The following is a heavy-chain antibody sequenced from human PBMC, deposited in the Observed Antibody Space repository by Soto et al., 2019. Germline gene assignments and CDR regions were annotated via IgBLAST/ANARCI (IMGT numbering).Heavy chain of an antibody. CDR3: ARGASSLTTFYFDL. J-gene: IGHJ2*01. CDR2: INPGNGNT. D-gene: IGHD3-10*01. V-gene: IGHV1-3*01. Sequence: QVQVVQSGAEVKKPGASVKVSCKASGYTFTSYAMHWVRQAPGQRLEWMGWINPGNGNTKNSQKFQGRVTITRDTFASTAYMELSSRRSEVTAVYYCARGASSLTTFYFDLGGRGTLVTVSS. CDR1: GYTFTSYA.